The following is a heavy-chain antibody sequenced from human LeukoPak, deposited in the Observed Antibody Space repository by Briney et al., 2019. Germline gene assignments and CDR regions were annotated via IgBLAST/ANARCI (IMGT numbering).Heavy chain of an antibody. CDR1: GYTFTSYQ. CDR2: INPSGGSS. CDR3: ARHNHMDV. J-gene: IGHJ6*02. Sequence: ASVKVSCKASGYTFTSYQMHWVRQAPGQGLEWMGIINPSGGSSSHAQKLQGRVTMTSDTSTSTVYMELSSLRSEDTAVYYRARHNHMDVWGQGTTVTVS. V-gene: IGHV1-46*01.